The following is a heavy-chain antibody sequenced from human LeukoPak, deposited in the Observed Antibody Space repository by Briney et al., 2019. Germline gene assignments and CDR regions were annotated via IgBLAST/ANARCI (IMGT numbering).Heavy chain of an antibody. V-gene: IGHV3-74*01. D-gene: IGHD4-23*01. CDR3: ARDLSHDGNSFRYFQH. CDR2: INSDGSAT. Sequence: PGGSLRLSCAASGFTFSSYWMHWVRQAPGKGLVWVSRINSDGSATTYADSVKGRFTISRDNARNTLYLQMNSLRTEDTALYYCARDLSHDGNSFRYFQHWGQGTLVTVSS. CDR1: GFTFSSYW. J-gene: IGHJ1*01.